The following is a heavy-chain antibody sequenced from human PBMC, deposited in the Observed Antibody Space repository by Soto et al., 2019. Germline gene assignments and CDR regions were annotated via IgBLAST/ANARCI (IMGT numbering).Heavy chain of an antibody. D-gene: IGHD5-12*01. CDR1: GFTFSTYG. CDR3: VRAAGYSGNDYVYYYGMDV. Sequence: QVQLVESGGGVVQPGRSLRLSCAASGFTFSTYGMHWVRQAPGKGLEWVALVWYDGRNKDYADSVKGRFTISRDNSKNTLYMPMNSLRDEDTAVYYCVRAAGYSGNDYVYYYGMDVWGQGTTVTVSS. CDR2: VWYDGRNK. V-gene: IGHV3-33*01. J-gene: IGHJ6*02.